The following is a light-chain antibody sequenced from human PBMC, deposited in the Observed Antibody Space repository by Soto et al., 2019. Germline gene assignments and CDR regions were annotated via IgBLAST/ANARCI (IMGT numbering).Light chain of an antibody. CDR1: GSNIGAGYD. CDR2: SYN. V-gene: IGLV1-40*01. Sequence: QAVVTQPPSVSGAPGQRVTISCAGIGSNIGAGYDVHWYQHLPGTAPKLLIYSYNNRPSGVPDRFSGSKSGTSASLAITGLQAEDEAHYYCQSFDSSLTAVVFGGGTKLTVL. J-gene: IGLJ2*01. CDR3: QSFDSSLTAVV.